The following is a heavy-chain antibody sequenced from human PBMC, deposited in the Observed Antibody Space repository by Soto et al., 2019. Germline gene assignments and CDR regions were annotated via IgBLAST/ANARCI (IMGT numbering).Heavy chain of an antibody. CDR1: GFSLSNARMG. CDR2: IFSNDEK. Sequence: SGPTLVNPTEPLTLTCTVSGFSLSNARMGVSWIRQPPGKALEWLAHIFSNDEKSYSTPLKSRLTISKDTSKSQVVLTMTNMDPVDTATYYCARINSGSYYIGWFDPWGQGTLVTVSS. V-gene: IGHV2-26*01. CDR3: ARINSGSYYIGWFDP. D-gene: IGHD3-10*01. J-gene: IGHJ5*02.